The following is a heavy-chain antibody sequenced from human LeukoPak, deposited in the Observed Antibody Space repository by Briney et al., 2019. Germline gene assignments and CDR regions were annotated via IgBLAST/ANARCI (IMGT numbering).Heavy chain of an antibody. Sequence: SETLSLTCAVYGGSFSGYYWSWIRQPPGKGLEWSGEINHSGSTNYNPSLKSRVTISVDTSKNQFSLKLSSVTAADTAVYYCARSSLVTARGSLFQHWGQGTLVTVSS. CDR3: ARSSLVTARGSLFQH. CDR2: INHSGST. CDR1: GGSFSGYY. D-gene: IGHD2-21*02. V-gene: IGHV4-34*01. J-gene: IGHJ1*01.